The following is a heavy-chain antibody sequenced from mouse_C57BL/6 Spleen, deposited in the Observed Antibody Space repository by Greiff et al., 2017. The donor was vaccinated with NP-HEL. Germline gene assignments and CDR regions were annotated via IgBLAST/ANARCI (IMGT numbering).Heavy chain of an antibody. J-gene: IGHJ2*01. V-gene: IGHV1-64*01. Sequence: QVQLQQPGAELVKPGASVKLSCKASGYTFTSYWMHWVKQRPGQGLEWIGMIHPNSGSTNYNEKFKSKATLTVDKSSSTAYMQLSSLTSEDSAVYYCARERYRNYAFDYWGQGTTLTVSS. CDR3: ARERYRNYAFDY. D-gene: IGHD2-5*01. CDR2: IHPNSGST. CDR1: GYTFTSYW.